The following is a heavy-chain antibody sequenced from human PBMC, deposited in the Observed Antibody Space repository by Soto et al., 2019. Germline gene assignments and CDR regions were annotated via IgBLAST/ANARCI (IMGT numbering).Heavy chain of an antibody. D-gene: IGHD5-12*01. CDR1: GFTFSSYA. J-gene: IGHJ2*01. CDR3: ARGNVDIVATITGSWYFDL. CDR2: ISYDGSNK. V-gene: IGHV3-30-3*01. Sequence: QVQLVESGGGVVQPGRSLRLSCAASGFTFSSYAMHWVRQAPGKGLEWVAVISYDGSNKYYADSVKGRFTISRDNSKNTLYLQMNSLRAEDTAVYYCARGNVDIVATITGSWYFDLWGRGTLVTVSS.